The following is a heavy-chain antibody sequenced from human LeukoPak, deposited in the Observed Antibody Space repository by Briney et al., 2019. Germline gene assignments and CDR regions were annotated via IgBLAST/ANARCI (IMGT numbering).Heavy chain of an antibody. CDR3: ARDVDSSSSCFDY. Sequence: ASVKVSCKASGYTFTSYGISWVRQAPGQGLEWMGWISAYNGNTNYAQKLQGRVTMTTDTSTSTAYVELRSLRSDDTAVYYCARDVDSSSSCFDYWGQGTLVTVSS. CDR2: ISAYNGNT. D-gene: IGHD6-6*01. V-gene: IGHV1-18*01. CDR1: GYTFTSYG. J-gene: IGHJ4*02.